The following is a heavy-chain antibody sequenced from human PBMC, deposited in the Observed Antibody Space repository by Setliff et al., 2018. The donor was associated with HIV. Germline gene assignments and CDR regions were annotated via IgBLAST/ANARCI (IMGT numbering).Heavy chain of an antibody. V-gene: IGHV4-4*09. J-gene: IGHJ4*02. CDR3: ARTRGGIVDY. Sequence: PSETLSLTCTVSGGSISSYYWSWLRQPPGKGLEWIGYIYTSGSTNYNPSLKSRVTISVDTSKNQFSLKLSSVTAADTAVYYCARTRGGIVDYWGQGTLVTVSA. CDR1: GGSISSYY. D-gene: IGHD3-22*01. CDR2: IYTSGST.